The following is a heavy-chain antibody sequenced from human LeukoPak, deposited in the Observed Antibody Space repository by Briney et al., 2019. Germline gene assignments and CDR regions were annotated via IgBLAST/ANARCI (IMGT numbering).Heavy chain of an antibody. CDR1: GFTVSSNY. Sequence: GALRLSCAASGFTVSSNYMSWVRQAPGKGLEWVSVIYSGGSTYYADSVKGRFTISRDNSKNTLYLQMNSLRAEDTAVYYCAKQTNSGSFDYWGQGTLVTVSS. CDR3: AKQTNSGSFDY. CDR2: IYSGGST. D-gene: IGHD1-26*01. J-gene: IGHJ4*02. V-gene: IGHV3-53*01.